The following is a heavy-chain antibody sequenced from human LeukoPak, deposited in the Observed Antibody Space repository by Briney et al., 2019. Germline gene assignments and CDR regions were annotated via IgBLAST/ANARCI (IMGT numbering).Heavy chain of an antibody. CDR1: GYTFTSYD. Sequence: ASVKVSCKASGYTFTSYDINWVRQATGQGREWMGWMNPNSSNTGYAQKFHGRFTITSNPPISTAYMELSSLRSEDTAVYYCARGERDDYSKNFDYWGQGTLVTVSS. J-gene: IGHJ4*02. CDR2: MNPNSSNT. D-gene: IGHD4-11*01. V-gene: IGHV1-8*03. CDR3: ARGERDDYSKNFDY.